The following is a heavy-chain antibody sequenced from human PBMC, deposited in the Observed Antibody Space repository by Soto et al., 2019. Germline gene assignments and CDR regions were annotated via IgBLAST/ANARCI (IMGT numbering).Heavy chain of an antibody. J-gene: IGHJ6*04. CDR3: GGRFGSCSGEGCLDV. CDR2: IYGGDSDT. V-gene: IGHV5-51*03. D-gene: IGHD2-15*01. Sequence: VQLVQSGAEVKKSGESLKISCKVSGFTFSNHWIAWVRQMPGRGLEWMGIIYGGDSDTRYSPSFQGQVTISADKSINTVYLQWRSLKASDTAMYFGGGRFGSCSGEGCLDVWGGGTTVTVSS. CDR1: GFTFSNHW.